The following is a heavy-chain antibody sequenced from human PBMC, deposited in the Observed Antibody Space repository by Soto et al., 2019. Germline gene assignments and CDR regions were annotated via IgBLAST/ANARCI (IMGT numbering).Heavy chain of an antibody. CDR1: GFTFSSYA. D-gene: IGHD2-2*01. J-gene: IGHJ6*03. Sequence: GGSLRLSCAASGFTFSSYAMSWVRQAPGKGLEWVSAISGSGGSTYYADSVKGRFTISRDNSKNTLYLQMNSLRAEDTAVYYCAKDDRYCSSTSCYWWHYYYMDVWGKGTTVTVSS. CDR2: ISGSGGST. V-gene: IGHV3-23*01. CDR3: AKDDRYCSSTSCYWWHYYYMDV.